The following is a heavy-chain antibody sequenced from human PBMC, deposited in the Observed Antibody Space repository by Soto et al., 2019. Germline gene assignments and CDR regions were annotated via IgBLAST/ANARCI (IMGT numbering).Heavy chain of an antibody. Sequence: PSETLPLTCTVSGGSINSYYWYWIRQPAGKGLEWIGRIYISGSTNYNPSLKSRVTMSIDTSKNQFSLKVSSVTAADTAVYYCAKSSSRSRLGQYGLDVWGQGTTVTVSS. V-gene: IGHV4-4*07. CDR3: AKSSSRSRLGQYGLDV. J-gene: IGHJ6*02. D-gene: IGHD6-13*01. CDR2: IYISGST. CDR1: GGSINSYY.